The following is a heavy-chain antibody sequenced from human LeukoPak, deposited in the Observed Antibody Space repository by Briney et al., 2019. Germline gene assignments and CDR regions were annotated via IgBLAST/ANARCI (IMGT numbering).Heavy chain of an antibody. CDR1: GFTFSIYW. D-gene: IGHD3-3*01. CDR2: INSDGSST. CDR3: ARDAKDAYYDFWSGPKYGMDV. V-gene: IGHV3-74*01. J-gene: IGHJ6*02. Sequence: GGSLRLSCAASGFTFSIYWMHWVRQAPGKGLVWVSRINSDGSSTSYADSVKGRFTISRDNAKNTLYLQMNSLRAEDTAVYYCARDAKDAYYDFWSGPKYGMDVWGQGTTVTVSS.